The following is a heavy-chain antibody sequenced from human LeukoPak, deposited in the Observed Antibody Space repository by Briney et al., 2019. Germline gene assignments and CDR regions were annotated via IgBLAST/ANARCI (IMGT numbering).Heavy chain of an antibody. V-gene: IGHV5-51*01. D-gene: IGHD3-16*02. CDR3: ARIYDYIWGSYPRYFDY. J-gene: IGHJ4*02. CDR1: GYSFTSYW. CDR2: IYPGDSDT. Sequence: GESMKTSCKGSGYSFTSYWIGWVRQMPGKGLEWMGIIYPGDSDTRYSPSFQGQVTISADKSINTAYLQWSSLKASDIAVYYCARIYDYIWGSYPRYFDYWGQGTLVTVSS.